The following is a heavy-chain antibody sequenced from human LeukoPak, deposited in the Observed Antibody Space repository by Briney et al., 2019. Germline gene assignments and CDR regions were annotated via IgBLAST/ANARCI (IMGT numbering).Heavy chain of an antibody. Sequence: GEPLKISCKGSGYSFTSYWIGWVRQIPGKGLEWMGIIYPGDSDTRYSTSFQGQVTISADKSISTASLQWSSLKASDTAMYYCARQRNYGSGSDGPDIDYWGQGTLVTVSS. CDR3: ARQRNYGSGSDGPDIDY. J-gene: IGHJ4*02. V-gene: IGHV5-51*01. CDR1: GYSFTSYW. CDR2: IYPGDSDT. D-gene: IGHD3-10*01.